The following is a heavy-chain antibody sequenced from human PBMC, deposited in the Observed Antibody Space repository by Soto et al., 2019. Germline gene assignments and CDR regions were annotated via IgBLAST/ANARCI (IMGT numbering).Heavy chain of an antibody. V-gene: IGHV3-30*03. CDR1: GFTFSNFG. D-gene: IGHD4-17*01. Sequence: GGSLRLSCVASGFTFSNFGMHWVRQAPGKGLEWVALISYDGRNEYYADSVKGRFTISRDNSKNTLYLQMNSLRAEDTAMYYCARKTTSPSHFDYWGQGTLVTVSS. J-gene: IGHJ4*02. CDR2: ISYDGRNE. CDR3: ARKTTSPSHFDY.